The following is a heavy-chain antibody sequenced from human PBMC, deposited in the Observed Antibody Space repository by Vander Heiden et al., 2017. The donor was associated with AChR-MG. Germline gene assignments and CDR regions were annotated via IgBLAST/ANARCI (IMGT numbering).Heavy chain of an antibody. CDR1: GFTFSSYG. CDR2: ISYDGSNK. D-gene: IGHD6-13*01. V-gene: IGHV3-30*18. J-gene: IGHJ4*02. CDR3: AKDPGYSSSWPEYYFDY. Sequence: QVPPVESGGGGVQPGRSLRLSWAPSGFTFSSYGMHLVRQAPGKGLEWVAVISYDGSNKYYADSVKGRLTISRDNSKNTLYLQMNSLRAEDTAVYYCAKDPGYSSSWPEYYFDYWGQGTLVTVSS.